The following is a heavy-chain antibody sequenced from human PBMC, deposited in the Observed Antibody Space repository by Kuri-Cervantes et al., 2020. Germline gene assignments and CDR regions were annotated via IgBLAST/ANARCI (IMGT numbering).Heavy chain of an antibody. Sequence: SLKISCAASGFTFDDYAMHWVRQAPGKGLEWVSGISWNSGNIGYADSVKGRLTISRDNAKNSLYLQMNSLRAEDTALYYCAKNLGWFGESRYFDYWGQGTLVTVSS. D-gene: IGHD3-10*01. CDR3: AKNLGWFGESRYFDY. CDR1: GFTFDDYA. CDR2: ISWNSGNI. V-gene: IGHV3-9*01. J-gene: IGHJ4*02.